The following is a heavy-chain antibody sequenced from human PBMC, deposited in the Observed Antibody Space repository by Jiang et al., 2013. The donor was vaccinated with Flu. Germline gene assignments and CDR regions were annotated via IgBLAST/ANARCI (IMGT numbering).Heavy chain of an antibody. CDR3: ARQVGESRSSSGWLLGFDP. V-gene: IGHV5-51*01. CDR1: GYSFTSYW. J-gene: IGHJ5*02. CDR2: IYPGDSDT. D-gene: IGHD6-19*01. Sequence: GAEVKKPGESLKISCKGSGYSFTSYWIGWVRQMPGKGLEWMGIIYPGDSDTRYSPSFQGQVTISADKSISTAYLQWSSLKASDTAMYYCARQVGESRSSSGWLLGFDPWGQGTLVTVSS.